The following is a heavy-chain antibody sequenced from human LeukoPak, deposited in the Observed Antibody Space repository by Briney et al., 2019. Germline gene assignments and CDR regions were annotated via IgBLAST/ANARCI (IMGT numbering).Heavy chain of an antibody. V-gene: IGHV3-30*18. CDR2: ISYDGSNK. CDR3: AKVRGLRSVRGGYYYGMDV. J-gene: IGHJ6*02. CDR1: GFTFSSYG. Sequence: GRSLRLSCAASGFTFSSYGMHWVRRAPGKGLEWVAVISYDGSNKYYADSVKGRFTISRDNSKNTLYLQMNSLRAEDTAVYYCAKVRGLRSVRGGYYYGMDVWGQGTTVTVSS. D-gene: IGHD4-17*01.